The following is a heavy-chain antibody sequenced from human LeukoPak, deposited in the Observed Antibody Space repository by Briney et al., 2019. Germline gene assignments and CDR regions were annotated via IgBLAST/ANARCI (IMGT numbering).Heavy chain of an antibody. CDR2: IIPIFGTA. V-gene: IGHV1-69*06. D-gene: IGHD3-22*01. CDR1: GGTFSSYA. Sequence: SVKVSCKASGGTFSSYAISWVRQAPGQGLEWMGGIIPIFGTANYAQKFQGRVTITADKSTSTAYMELSSLRSEDTAVYYCASRKGDSSGYYLYYFDYWGQGTLVTVSS. CDR3: ASRKGDSSGYYLYYFDY. J-gene: IGHJ4*02.